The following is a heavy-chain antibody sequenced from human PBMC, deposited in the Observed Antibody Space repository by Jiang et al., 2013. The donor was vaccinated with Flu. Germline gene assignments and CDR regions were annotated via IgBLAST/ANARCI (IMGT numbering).Heavy chain of an antibody. J-gene: IGHJ5*02. CDR1: GGSISTGDYS. CDR3: ARLNIEYCTRGVCSWFDP. Sequence: GSGLVKPSQTLFLTCAVSGGSISTGDYSWTWIRQPPGKGLEWIGYIYHSGHTYYNPSLNSRVSTSVDKTRNQFSLRLTSVTAADTAVYYCARLNIEYCTRGVCSWFDPWGQGTLVTVSS. CDR2: IYHSGHT. D-gene: IGHD2-8*02. V-gene: IGHV4-30-2*01.